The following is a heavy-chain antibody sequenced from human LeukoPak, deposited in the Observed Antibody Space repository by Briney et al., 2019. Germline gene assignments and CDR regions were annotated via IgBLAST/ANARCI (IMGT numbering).Heavy chain of an antibody. CDR3: ARVALYYDILTGYHTLLYFDY. CDR1: GGSISSYS. D-gene: IGHD3-9*01. CDR2: IYYSGST. J-gene: IGHJ4*02. V-gene: IGHV4-59*01. Sequence: PSETLSLTCTVSGGSISSYSWSWIRQPPGKGLEWIGYIYYSGSTNYNPSLKSRVTISVDTSKNQFSLKLSSVTAADTAVYYCARVALYYDILTGYHTLLYFDYWGQGTLVTVSS.